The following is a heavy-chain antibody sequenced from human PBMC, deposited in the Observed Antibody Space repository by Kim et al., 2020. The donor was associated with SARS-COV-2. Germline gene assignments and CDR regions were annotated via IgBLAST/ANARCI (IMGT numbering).Heavy chain of an antibody. D-gene: IGHD3-3*01. V-gene: IGHV7-4-1*02. J-gene: IGHJ5*02. CDR2: INTNTGNP. Sequence: ASVKVSCKASGYTFTSYAMNWVRQAPGQGLEWMGWINTNTGNPTYAQGFTGRFVFSLDTSVSTAYLQISNLKAEDTAVYDCARVRGTIFGVVIIGGWFDPWGQGTLVTVSS. CDR1: GYTFTSYA. CDR3: ARVRGTIFGVVIIGGWFDP.